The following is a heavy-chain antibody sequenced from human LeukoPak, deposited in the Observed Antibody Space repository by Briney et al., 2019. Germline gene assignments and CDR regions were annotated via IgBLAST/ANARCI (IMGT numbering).Heavy chain of an antibody. J-gene: IGHJ1*01. V-gene: IGHV3-21*01. Sequence: PGGSLRLSCAASGFTFSNYAITWVRQAPGKGLEWVSAVSSNGAKTYYADSVKGRFTISRDNAKNSLYLQMNSLRAEDTAVYSCASLLTTVTTEYFQHWGQGTLVTVSS. D-gene: IGHD4-17*01. CDR2: VSSNGAKT. CDR3: ASLLTTVTTEYFQH. CDR1: GFTFSNYA.